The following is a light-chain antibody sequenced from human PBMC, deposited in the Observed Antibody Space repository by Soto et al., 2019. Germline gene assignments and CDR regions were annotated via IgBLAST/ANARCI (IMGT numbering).Light chain of an antibody. V-gene: IGLV2-11*01. CDR2: DVS. CDR3: CSYAGSYSYV. CDR1: GSDVGRFTY. J-gene: IGLJ1*01. Sequence: QSALTQPRSVSGSHGQSVTISCTGTGSDVGRFTYVSWYQQHPGKAPKLMIYDVSKRPSGVPDRFSGSKSGNTASLTISGLQAEDEADYYCCSYAGSYSYVFGTGTKVTVL.